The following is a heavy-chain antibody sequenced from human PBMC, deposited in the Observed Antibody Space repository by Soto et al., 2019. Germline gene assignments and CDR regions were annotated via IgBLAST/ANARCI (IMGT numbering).Heavy chain of an antibody. D-gene: IGHD6-13*01. V-gene: IGHV4-59*01. CDR3: ARYGLGSSSWYGGYYYGMDV. J-gene: IGHJ6*02. Sequence: LSLTCTVSGGSISSYYWSWIRQPPGKGLEWIGYIYYSGSTNYNPSLKSRVTISVDTSKNQFSLKLSSVTAADTAVYYCARYGLGSSSWYGGYYYGMDVWGQGTTVTVSS. CDR2: IYYSGST. CDR1: GGSISSYY.